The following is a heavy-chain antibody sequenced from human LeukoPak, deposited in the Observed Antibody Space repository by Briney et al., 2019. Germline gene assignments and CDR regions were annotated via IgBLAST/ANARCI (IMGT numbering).Heavy chain of an antibody. CDR3: ARDPGGSYSTTRGDWFDP. V-gene: IGHV4-4*07. D-gene: IGHD2-8*02. J-gene: IGHJ5*02. CDR1: GGSISSYY. Sequence: SETLSLTCTVSGGSISSYYWTWLRQSAGKGLEWIGRIYHDGKSDYSLSLKSRVTMSIDTSKNQFSLNLHSVTAADTAVYYCARDPGGSYSTTRGDWFDPWGQGVLVTVSS. CDR2: IYHDGKS.